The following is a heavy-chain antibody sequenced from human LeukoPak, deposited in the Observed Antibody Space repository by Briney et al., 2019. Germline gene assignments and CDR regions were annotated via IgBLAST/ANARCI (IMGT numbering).Heavy chain of an antibody. CDR2: INPNSGGT. V-gene: IGHV1-2*02. CDR1: GYTFTGYY. D-gene: IGHD2-2*01. Sequence: ASVKVSCKASGYTFTGYYMHWVRQAPGQGLEWMGWINPNSGGTNYAQKFQGRVTMTRDTSISTAYMELSRLRSDDTAVYYCARVQGYRSSTSCYPDTNFDYWGQGTLVTVSS. J-gene: IGHJ4*02. CDR3: ARVQGYRSSTSCYPDTNFDY.